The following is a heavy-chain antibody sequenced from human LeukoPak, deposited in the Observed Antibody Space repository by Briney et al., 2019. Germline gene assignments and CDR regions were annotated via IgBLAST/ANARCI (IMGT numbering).Heavy chain of an antibody. CDR3: ARDTAMVNAHYFDY. J-gene: IGHJ4*02. Sequence: SETLSLTCTVSGGSISSGGYYWSWIRQHRGKGLECIEYIYHSGSTYYNPSLKSRVTISVDTSKNQFSLKLSSVTAADTAVYYCARDTAMVNAHYFDYWGQGTLVTVSS. D-gene: IGHD5-18*01. CDR1: GGSISSGGYY. CDR2: IYHSGST. V-gene: IGHV4-31*02.